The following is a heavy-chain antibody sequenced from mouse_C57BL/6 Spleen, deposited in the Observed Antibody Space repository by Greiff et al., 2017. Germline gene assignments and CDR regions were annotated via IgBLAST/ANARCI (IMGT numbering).Heavy chain of an antibody. CDR1: GYSFTEYT. CDR3: ARHVGYAMDY. CDR2: FYPGSGSI. J-gene: IGHJ4*01. V-gene: IGHV1-62-2*01. Sequence: VQLQQSGAELVKPSPSVSLSCTVSGYSFTEYTLPWVKQRSGQGLARSGWFYPGSGSIKYNEPFKDKATLTADTSYSTVYMVHSRLTSEDSAVYFWARHVGYAMDYWGQGTSVTVSS.